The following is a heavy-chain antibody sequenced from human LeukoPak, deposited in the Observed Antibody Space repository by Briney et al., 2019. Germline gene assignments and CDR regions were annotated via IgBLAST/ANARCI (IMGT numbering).Heavy chain of an antibody. V-gene: IGHV3-53*01. Sequence: PGGSLRLSCAASGFTVSNNDMSWVRQAPGKGLEWVSVIYSGGSPYYADSVKGRFTISRDNSKNTLYLQMNSLRAEDTAVYYCAKIGRYYDFWTGFYEEEVDYMDVWGKGTTVTVSS. CDR2: IYSGGSP. J-gene: IGHJ6*03. D-gene: IGHD3-3*01. CDR3: AKIGRYYDFWTGFYEEEVDYMDV. CDR1: GFTVSNND.